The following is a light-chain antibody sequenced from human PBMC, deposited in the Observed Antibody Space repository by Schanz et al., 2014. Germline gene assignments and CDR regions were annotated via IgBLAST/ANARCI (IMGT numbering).Light chain of an antibody. V-gene: IGLV2-14*02. CDR2: EGT. Sequence: QSALTQPASVSGSPGQSITISCTGTSSDVGSYNLVSWYQQHPGKAPKLMIYEGTKRPSGVSDRFSGSKSANTASLTISGLQAEDEADYYCSSYTITTTWVFGGGTKLTVL. CDR3: SSYTITTTWV. CDR1: SSDVGSYNL. J-gene: IGLJ3*02.